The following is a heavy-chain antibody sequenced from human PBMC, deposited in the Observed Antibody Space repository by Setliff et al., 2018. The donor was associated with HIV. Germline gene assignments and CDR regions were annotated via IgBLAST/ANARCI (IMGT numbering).Heavy chain of an antibody. J-gene: IGHJ4*02. Sequence: SVKVSCKASRGTFRNSAINWVRQAPGQGLVWMGGIITLFGEANYAQKFQGRVTITADESTSTAYMELNSLRSDDAAVYYCARDIAAWGYFDYWGQGTLVTVSS. D-gene: IGHD6-6*01. CDR2: IITLFGEA. CDR1: RGTFRNSA. V-gene: IGHV1-69*13. CDR3: ARDIAAWGYFDY.